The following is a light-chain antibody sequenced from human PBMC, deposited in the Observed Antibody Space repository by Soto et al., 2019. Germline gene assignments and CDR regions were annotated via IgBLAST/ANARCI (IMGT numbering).Light chain of an antibody. CDR3: SSFACDNTLV. Sequence: QSVLTQPPSASGSPGQSVTISCAGTGSDIAVYDFVSWYQQHPDKAPKLIIYEVYKRPSGVPDRFSASKSGNTASLTVSGLQAEDEADYYCSSFACDNTLVFGGGTKLTVL. CDR1: GSDIAVYDF. CDR2: EVY. J-gene: IGLJ2*01. V-gene: IGLV2-8*01.